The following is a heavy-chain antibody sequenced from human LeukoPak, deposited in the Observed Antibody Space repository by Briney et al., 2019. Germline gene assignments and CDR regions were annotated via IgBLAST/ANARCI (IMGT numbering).Heavy chain of an antibody. Sequence: GGSLRLSCAASGFTFSSYAMSWVRQAPGKGLEWVSAICGSGGSTYYADSVKGRFTISRDNSKNTLYLQMNSLKADDTAVYYCATRLYYYASSGYYSEYFQHWGQGTLVTVPS. D-gene: IGHD3-22*01. J-gene: IGHJ1*01. CDR2: ICGSGGST. CDR3: ATRLYYYASSGYYSEYFQH. V-gene: IGHV3-23*01. CDR1: GFTFSSYA.